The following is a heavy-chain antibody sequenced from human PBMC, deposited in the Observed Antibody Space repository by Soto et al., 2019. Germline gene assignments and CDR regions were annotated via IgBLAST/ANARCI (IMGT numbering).Heavy chain of an antibody. D-gene: IGHD4-17*01. V-gene: IGHV3-15*01. Sequence: EVQLVESGGGLVKPGGSLRLSCGAAGFTFSNAWMSWGRQAPGKRLEWVGRIKSKTDGGTTYYAAPVKGRFTISRDDSKNTLYLQMNSLKTEDTAVYYCTTRFYGDRAYWGQGTLVTVSS. CDR3: TTRFYGDRAY. CDR1: GFTFSNAW. CDR2: IKSKTDGGTT. J-gene: IGHJ4*02.